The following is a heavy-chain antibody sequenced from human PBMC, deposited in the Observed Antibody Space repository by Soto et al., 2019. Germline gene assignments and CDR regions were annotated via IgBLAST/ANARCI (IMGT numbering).Heavy chain of an antibody. CDR1: GYTFTGYY. J-gene: IGHJ3*02. V-gene: IGHV1-2*04. CDR2: INPNSGGT. Sequence: ASVKVSCKASGYTFTGYYMHWVRQAPGQGLEWMGWINPNSGGTNYAQKFQGWVTMTRDTSISTAYMELSRLRSDDTAVYYCTTDIVGATVDDAFDIWGQGTMVTVSS. CDR3: TTDIVGATVDDAFDI. D-gene: IGHD1-26*01.